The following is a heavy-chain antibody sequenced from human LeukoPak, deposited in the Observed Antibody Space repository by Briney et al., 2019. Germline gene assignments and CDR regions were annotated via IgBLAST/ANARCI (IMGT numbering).Heavy chain of an antibody. CDR3: ARDRGIAEADSFDP. V-gene: IGHV1-18*01. D-gene: IGHD6-13*01. CDR1: GYTYTTDG. CDR2: IVTYSGKT. Sequence: ASVTVSCKASGYTYTTDGISWVRQAPGQGLEWVGWIVTYSGKTNYAQKFQGSVTMTSDTSTSTAYMELRSLRSDDTAVYYCARDRGIAEADSFDPWGQGTLVTVSS. J-gene: IGHJ5*02.